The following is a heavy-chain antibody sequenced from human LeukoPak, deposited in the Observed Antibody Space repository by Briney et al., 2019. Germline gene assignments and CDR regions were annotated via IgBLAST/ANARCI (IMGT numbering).Heavy chain of an antibody. CDR1: GYTFTGYY. CDR3: ARVGGLYYYDSSGNFDY. Sequence: ASVKVSCKASGYTFTGYYMHWVRQAPGQGLEWMGWINPNSGGTNYAQKFQGRVTMTRDTSISTAYMELSRLRSDDTAVYYCARVGGLYYYDSSGNFDYWGQGTLVTVSS. V-gene: IGHV1-2*02. CDR2: INPNSGGT. D-gene: IGHD3-22*01. J-gene: IGHJ4*02.